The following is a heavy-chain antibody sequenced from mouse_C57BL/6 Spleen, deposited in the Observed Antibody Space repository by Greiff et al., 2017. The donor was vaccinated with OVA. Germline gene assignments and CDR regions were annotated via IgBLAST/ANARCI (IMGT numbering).Heavy chain of an antibody. D-gene: IGHD2-1*01. V-gene: IGHV1-82*01. CDR3: ARDYGNYVLDY. J-gene: IGHJ2*01. CDR2: IYPGDGDT. CDR1: GYAFSSSW. Sequence: VQLQQSGPELVKPGASVKISCKASGYAFSSSWMNWVKQRPGKGLEWIGRIYPGDGDTNYNGKFKGKATLTADKSSSTAYMQLSSLTSEDSAVYFCARDYGNYVLDYWGQGTTLTVSS.